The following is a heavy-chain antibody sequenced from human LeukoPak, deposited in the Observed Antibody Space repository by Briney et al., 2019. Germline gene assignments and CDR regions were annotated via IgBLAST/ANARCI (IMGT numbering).Heavy chain of an antibody. CDR1: GYTFTSYA. CDR2: INAGNGNT. V-gene: IGHV1-3*01. CDR3: ARVLWIQLWYGLSYYYYGMDV. D-gene: IGHD5-18*01. J-gene: IGHJ6*02. Sequence: ASVKVSCKASGYTFTSYAMHWVRQAPGQRLEWMGWINAGNGNTKYSQKFQGRVTITRDTSASTAYMELSSLRSEDTAVYYCARVLWIQLWYGLSYYYYGMDVWGQGTTVTVSS.